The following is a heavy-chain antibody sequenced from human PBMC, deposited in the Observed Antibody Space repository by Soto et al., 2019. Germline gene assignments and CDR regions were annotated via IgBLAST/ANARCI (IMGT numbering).Heavy chain of an antibody. CDR1: GFTFSSYN. D-gene: IGHD1-1*01. CDR2: ISSGSYYI. CDR3: ARGSTLSGIDY. V-gene: IGHV3-21*01. J-gene: IGHJ4*02. Sequence: GGSLRLSCAASGFTFSSYNMNWVRQAPGKGLEWVSSISSGSYYIYYADSVRGRFTISRDNAKNSLFLQMNSLRAEDTAVYYCARGSTLSGIDYWGQGTLVTVSS.